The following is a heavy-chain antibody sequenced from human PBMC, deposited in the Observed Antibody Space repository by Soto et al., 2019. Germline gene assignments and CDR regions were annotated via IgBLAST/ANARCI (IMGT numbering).Heavy chain of an antibody. Sequence: EVQLVESGGALVQPGGSPRLSCGAYGFTFIHYDMHWVRQGTGKGLEWVSGISAAGDPDYADSVEGRFTISRENAQNSFLLQMNSLSVGDTPVYYCARTDRDFYGLEVRGQGNTVSVSS. V-gene: IGHV3-13*05. CDR2: ISAAGDP. CDR3: ARTDRDFYGLEV. CDR1: GFTFIHYD. J-gene: IGHJ6*02.